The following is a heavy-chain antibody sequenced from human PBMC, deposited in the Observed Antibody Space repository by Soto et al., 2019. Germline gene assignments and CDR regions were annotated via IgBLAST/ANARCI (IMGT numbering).Heavy chain of an antibody. CDR3: AKEVYCSGGSCYRFSYYMDV. V-gene: IGHV3-30*18. CDR1: GFTFSSYG. J-gene: IGHJ6*03. Sequence: GGSLRLSCAASGFTFSSYGMHWVRQAPGKGLEWVAVISYDGSNKYYADSVKGRFTISRDNSKNTRYLQMNSLRAEDTAVYYCAKEVYCSGGSCYRFSYYMDVWGKGTTVTVSS. CDR2: ISYDGSNK. D-gene: IGHD2-15*01.